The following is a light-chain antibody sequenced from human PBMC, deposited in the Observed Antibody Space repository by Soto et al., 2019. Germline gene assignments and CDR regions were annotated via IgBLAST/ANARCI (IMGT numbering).Light chain of an antibody. V-gene: IGLV2-8*01. CDR3: SSYASSNILYV. CDR2: EVS. J-gene: IGLJ1*01. Sequence: QSALTQPPSASGSPGQSVTISCTGTSSDVGGYNYVSWYQQHPGKAPKLMIYEVSKRPSGVPDRFSGSKSGNTASLTVSGLQAEDEADYYCSSYASSNILYVFGTGTKLTVL. CDR1: SSDVGGYNY.